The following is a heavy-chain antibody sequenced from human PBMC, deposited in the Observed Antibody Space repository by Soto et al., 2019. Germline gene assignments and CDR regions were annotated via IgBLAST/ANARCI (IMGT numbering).Heavy chain of an antibody. V-gene: IGHV4-59*08. CDR2: IYYSGST. CDR1: GGSISSYY. J-gene: IGHJ4*02. D-gene: IGHD1-26*01. CDR3: ARGYSGTYYYFHY. Sequence: PSETLSLTCTVSGGSISSYYWSWIRQPPGKGLEWIGYIYYSGSTNYNPSFKSRVTISVDTSKNQFSLKLSSVTAADTAVYYCARGYSGTYYYFHYWGQGTLVNVSS.